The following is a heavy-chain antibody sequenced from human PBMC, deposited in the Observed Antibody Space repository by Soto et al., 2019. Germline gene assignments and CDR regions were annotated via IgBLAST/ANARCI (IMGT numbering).Heavy chain of an antibody. Sequence: GESLKISCQGTGYRFSSSWIGWVRQKPGKGLEWLGNVYPSDSDVRYSPAFEGQVTISADNSINTAYLQLLNLKASDTAIYYCAGHPNDLWSGYFRRGWFDPWGQGTLVTVSS. CDR3: AGHPNDLWSGYFRRGWFDP. CDR1: GYRFSSSW. CDR2: VYPSDSDV. D-gene: IGHD3-3*01. J-gene: IGHJ5*02. V-gene: IGHV5-51*01.